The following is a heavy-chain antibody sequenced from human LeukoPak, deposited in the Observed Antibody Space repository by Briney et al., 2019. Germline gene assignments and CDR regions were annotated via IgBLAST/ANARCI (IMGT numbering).Heavy chain of an antibody. J-gene: IGHJ4*02. CDR3: ARGQFRNGYNNY. CDR2: IYYGGT. V-gene: IGHV4-30-4*01. CDR1: GGSISSGYYY. D-gene: IGHD5-24*01. Sequence: PSQTLSLTCTVSGGSISSGYYYWSWIRQPPGKGLEYIGYIYYGGTYYNPSLKSRVTISVDTSKNQFSLKLSSVTAADTAVYYCARGQFRNGYNNYWGQGTLVTVSS.